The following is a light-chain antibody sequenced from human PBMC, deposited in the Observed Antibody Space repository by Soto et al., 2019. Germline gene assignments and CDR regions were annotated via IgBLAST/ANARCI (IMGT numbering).Light chain of an antibody. V-gene: IGKV1-39*01. CDR2: TTS. CDR3: QQSYSTPPT. CDR1: QSISNS. J-gene: IGKJ4*01. Sequence: DIQMTQSPSSLSASVGDRVTITCRASQSISNSLNWYQQKPGKAPDLLIYTTSSLQSGVPSRFSGSGSWTDFTLTISSLQPEDFATYYCQQSYSTPPTFGGGTNVEIK.